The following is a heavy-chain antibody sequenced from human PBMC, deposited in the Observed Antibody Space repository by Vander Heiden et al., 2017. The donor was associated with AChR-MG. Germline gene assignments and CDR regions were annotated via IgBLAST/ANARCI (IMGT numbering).Heavy chain of an antibody. D-gene: IGHD2-15*01. CDR2: IYYSGST. CDR3: ARVRCSGGSCYDYYYGMDV. Sequence: QVQLQESGPGLVKPSETLSLPCTVSGGSISRYYWRWIRQPPGKGLEWIGYIYYSGSTNYNPSLKSRVTISVDTSKNQFSLKLSSVTAADTAVYYCARVRCSGGSCYDYYYGMDVWGQGTTVTVSS. V-gene: IGHV4-59*01. J-gene: IGHJ6*02. CDR1: GGSISRYY.